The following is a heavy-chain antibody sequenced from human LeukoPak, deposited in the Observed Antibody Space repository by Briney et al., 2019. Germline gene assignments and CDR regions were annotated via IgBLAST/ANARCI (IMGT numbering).Heavy chain of an antibody. CDR3: AKDSSYYYDSSGLFDY. J-gene: IGHJ4*02. Sequence: GRSLRLSCAASGFTFSSYGMHWVRQAPGKRLEWVAVISYDGSNKYYADSVKGRFTISRDNSKNTLYLQMNSLRAEDTAVYYCAKDSSYYYDSSGLFDYWGQGTLVTVSS. CDR2: ISYDGSNK. D-gene: IGHD3-22*01. CDR1: GFTFSSYG. V-gene: IGHV3-30*18.